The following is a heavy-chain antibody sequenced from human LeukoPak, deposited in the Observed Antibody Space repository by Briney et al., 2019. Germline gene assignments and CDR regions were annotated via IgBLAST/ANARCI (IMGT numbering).Heavy chain of an antibody. D-gene: IGHD2-15*01. J-gene: IGHJ5*02. Sequence: PGGSLRLSCAASGFTFSNYFMHWVHQAPGKGLVWASRINSDGTSTMYADSVKGRFTISRDNAKNMLYMQMNSLRDEDTAVYYCARRVDATRWFDPWGQGTLVTVSS. CDR2: INSDGTST. V-gene: IGHV3-74*03. CDR3: ARRVDATRWFDP. CDR1: GFTFSNYF.